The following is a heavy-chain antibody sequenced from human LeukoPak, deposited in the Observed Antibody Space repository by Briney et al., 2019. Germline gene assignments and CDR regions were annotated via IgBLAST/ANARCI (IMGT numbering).Heavy chain of an antibody. J-gene: IGHJ4*02. V-gene: IGHV3-7*01. CDR2: IKQDGSAK. D-gene: IGHD3-10*01. CDR3: ANIERGSYFDY. CDR1: GFTFSCYW. Sequence: PGGSLRLSCAASGFTFSCYWMSWVRQAPGKGLEWVANIKQDGSAKNYGDSVKGRFTISRDNAKNSLYLQMNSLRVEDTAVYYCANIERGSYFDYWGQGTLVTVSS.